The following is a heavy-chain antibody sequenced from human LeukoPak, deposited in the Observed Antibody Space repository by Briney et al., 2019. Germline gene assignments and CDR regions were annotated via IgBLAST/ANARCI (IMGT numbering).Heavy chain of an antibody. CDR3: AREAFYSSGWFSLFGY. Sequence: RGSLRLSCAASGFTFNNYAMSWVRQAPGKGLEWVSTISGSGGRIFYADSVQGRFTISRDKSKNTVNLQVNSLRAEDTAVYYCAREAFYSSGWFSLFGYWGQGNLVTVSS. J-gene: IGHJ4*02. D-gene: IGHD6-19*01. CDR1: GFTFNNYA. CDR2: ISGSGGRI. V-gene: IGHV3-23*01.